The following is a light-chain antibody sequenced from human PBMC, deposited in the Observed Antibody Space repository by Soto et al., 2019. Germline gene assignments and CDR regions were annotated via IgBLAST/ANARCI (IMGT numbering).Light chain of an antibody. Sequence: DIPMAQSPSSLSASVGDRVTITCRASQGISNYLAWYQQKPGKVPKLVIYAASTLQSGVPSRFSGSGSGTDFTLSISSLQPEDVATYYCQKYDSAPFTFGPGTKVDIK. CDR1: QGISNY. J-gene: IGKJ3*01. CDR2: AAS. V-gene: IGKV1-27*01. CDR3: QKYDSAPFT.